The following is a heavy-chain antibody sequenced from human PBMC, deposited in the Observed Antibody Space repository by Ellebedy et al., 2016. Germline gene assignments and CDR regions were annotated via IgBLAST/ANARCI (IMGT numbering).Heavy chain of an antibody. J-gene: IGHJ5*02. CDR1: GYSFTSYG. CDR2: INPGNGNT. D-gene: IGHD3-10*01. Sequence: ASVKVSCKASGYSFTSYGMHWVRQAPGQRLEWMGCINPGNGNTKYSQKCQGRVTITRDTSASTAYMELSSLRSEDTAVYYCARDGYYGSPGWFDPWGQGTLVTVSS. V-gene: IGHV1-3*01. CDR3: ARDGYYGSPGWFDP.